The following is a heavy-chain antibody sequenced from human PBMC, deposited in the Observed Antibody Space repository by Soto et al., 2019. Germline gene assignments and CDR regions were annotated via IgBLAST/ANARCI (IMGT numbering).Heavy chain of an antibody. J-gene: IGHJ3*02. CDR1: GGSFSGYY. V-gene: IGHV4-34*01. Sequence: SETLSLTCAVYGGSFSGYYWSWIRQPPGKGLEWIGEINHSGSTNYNPSLKSRVTISVDTSKNQFSLKLSSVTAADTAVYYCARGRYCSGGSCYANDAFDIWGQGTMVTVSS. CDR2: INHSGST. D-gene: IGHD2-15*01. CDR3: ARGRYCSGGSCYANDAFDI.